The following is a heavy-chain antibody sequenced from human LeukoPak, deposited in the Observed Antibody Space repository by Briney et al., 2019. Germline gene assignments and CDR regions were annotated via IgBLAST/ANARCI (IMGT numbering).Heavy chain of an antibody. CDR1: GFTVSGTY. V-gene: IGHV3-53*01. CDR3: GRLKSDGYIIGY. D-gene: IGHD3-16*01. J-gene: IGHJ4*02. CDR2: IYSGGNT. Sequence: GGSLRLSCAASGFTVSGTYMSWVRQAPGKGLEWVSVIYSGGNTYYADSVKGRFTISRDNSKNTLYLQMNSLRGEDTAVYYCGRLKSDGYIIGYWGQGTLVTVSS.